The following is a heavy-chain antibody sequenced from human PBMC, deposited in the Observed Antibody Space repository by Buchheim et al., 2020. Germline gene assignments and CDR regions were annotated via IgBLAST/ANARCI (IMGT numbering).Heavy chain of an antibody. D-gene: IGHD6-19*01. CDR3: ASETVAVTRALLVDY. J-gene: IGHJ4*02. CDR2: INASGGST. CDR1: GYTFTSYH. Sequence: QVQLVQSGAEVKKPGASVKVSCKASGYTFTSYHIHWVRQAPGQGLEWMGIINASGGSTSYAQKFQGRVTMTRDTSTSTVYMELRSLRSEDTAVYYCASETVAVTRALLVDYWGQGTL. V-gene: IGHV1-46*03.